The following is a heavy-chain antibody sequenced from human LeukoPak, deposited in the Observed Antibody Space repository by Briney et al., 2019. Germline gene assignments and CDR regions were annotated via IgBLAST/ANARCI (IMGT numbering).Heavy chain of an antibody. CDR3: ARDTNYYGSGEPLSYY. D-gene: IGHD3-10*01. CDR1: GYTFTSYG. CDR2: ISAYNGNT. Sequence: ASVKVSCKASGYTFTSYGISWVRQAPGQGLEWMGWISAYNGNTNYAQKLQGRVTMTTDTSTSTAYMELRSLRSDDTAVYYCARDTNYYGSGEPLSYYWGQGTLVTVSS. J-gene: IGHJ4*02. V-gene: IGHV1-18*01.